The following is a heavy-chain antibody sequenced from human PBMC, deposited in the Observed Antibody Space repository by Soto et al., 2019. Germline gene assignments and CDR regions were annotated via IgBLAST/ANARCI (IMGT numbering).Heavy chain of an antibody. D-gene: IGHD6-19*01. CDR1: GFTFSNYA. CDR3: AKDGAGAGTFDY. Sequence: QVQLVESGGGVVKPGRSLRLSCAASGFTFSNYAMQWVRQAPGKGLEWVGVISSNGGTKFYVDSVQGRFTISRDNSKNTLYLQMTSLRIEDTAVYFCAKDGAGAGTFDYWGQGTLVTVSS. CDR2: ISSNGGTK. V-gene: IGHV3-30*18. J-gene: IGHJ4*02.